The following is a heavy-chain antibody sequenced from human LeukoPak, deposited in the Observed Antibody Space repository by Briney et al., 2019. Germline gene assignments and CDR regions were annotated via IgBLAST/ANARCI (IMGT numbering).Heavy chain of an antibody. CDR3: TVIVTGS. Sequence: GGSLRLSCAASGFIFSDYWTYWVRQAPGKGLVWVSRICGDGSRTNYADSVKGRFTISRDNAKNTLYLQMNSLRVEDTAVYYCTVIVTGSWGQGTLVTVSS. V-gene: IGHV3-74*01. J-gene: IGHJ5*02. D-gene: IGHD2/OR15-2a*01. CDR1: GFIFSDYW. CDR2: ICGDGSRT.